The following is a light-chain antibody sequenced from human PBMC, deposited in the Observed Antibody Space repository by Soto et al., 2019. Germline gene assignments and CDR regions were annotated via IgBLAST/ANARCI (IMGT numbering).Light chain of an antibody. CDR3: SSYTSSSTLYV. CDR1: SSDVGGYNY. J-gene: IGLJ1*01. Sequence: QSVLTQPASVSGSHGQSIPISCTGTSSDVGGYNYVSWYQQYPGKAPKLMIYDVSNRPSGISNRFSGSKSGNTASLTISELQAEDEADYYCSSYTSSSTLYVFGTGTKVTVL. CDR2: DVS. V-gene: IGLV2-14*01.